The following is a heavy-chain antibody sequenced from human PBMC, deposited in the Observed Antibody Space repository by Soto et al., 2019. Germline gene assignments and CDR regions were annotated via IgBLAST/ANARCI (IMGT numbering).Heavy chain of an antibody. D-gene: IGHD2-2*02. CDR3: AGVLVPAAIASYYYYGMDV. Sequence: QVQLVQSGAEVKKPGSSVKVSCKASGGTFSSYAISWVRQAPGQGLEWMGGIIPIFGTANYAQKFQGRVTITADESTSTAYMELSSLRSEDTAVYYCAGVLVPAAIASYYYYGMDVWGQGTTVTVSS. J-gene: IGHJ6*02. CDR2: IIPIFGTA. CDR1: GGTFSSYA. V-gene: IGHV1-69*12.